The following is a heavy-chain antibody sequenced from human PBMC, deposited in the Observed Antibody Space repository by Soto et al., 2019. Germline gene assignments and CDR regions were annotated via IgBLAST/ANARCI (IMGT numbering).Heavy chain of an antibody. CDR3: ARETSYYFDY. V-gene: IGHV3-33*01. Sequence: GGSLRLSCAASGFDLTRYDMHWVRQAPGKGLEWVALLWYDGTNEYYADSVKARFTISKDNSKNTLYLQMDSLRAEDTAVYYCARETSYYFDYWGQGTLVTVSS. CDR1: GFDLTRYD. CDR2: LWYDGTNE. J-gene: IGHJ4*02.